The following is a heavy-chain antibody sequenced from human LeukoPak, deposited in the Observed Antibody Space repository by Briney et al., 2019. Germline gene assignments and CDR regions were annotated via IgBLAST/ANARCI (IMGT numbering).Heavy chain of an antibody. J-gene: IGHJ4*02. V-gene: IGHV3-21*04. CDR2: ISSSSSYV. Sequence: GGSLRLSCAASGFTFSSYSMNWVRQAPGKGLEWVSSISSSSSYVYYADSVKGRFTISRDNAKNSLYLQMNSLRAEDTAVYYCARDAREQQLDYWGQGTLVTVSS. CDR3: ARDAREQQLDY. CDR1: GFTFSSYS. D-gene: IGHD6-13*01.